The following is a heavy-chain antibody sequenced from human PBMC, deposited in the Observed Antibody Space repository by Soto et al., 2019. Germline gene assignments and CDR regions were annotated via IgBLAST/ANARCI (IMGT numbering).Heavy chain of an antibody. D-gene: IGHD3-10*01. V-gene: IGHV3-30*03. J-gene: IGHJ4*02. CDR3: VGGQFYFDY. CDR1: GFPFTSYG. CDR2: ISYDGSNK. Sequence: QVQLVESGGGVVQPGRSLRLSCAASGFPFTSYGMHWVREGPGKGLEWLAVISYDGSNKFYADSVKGQFTISRDNSKNTLYREMNSLRPEDTALYYCVGGQFYFDYRGQGTLVIVSS.